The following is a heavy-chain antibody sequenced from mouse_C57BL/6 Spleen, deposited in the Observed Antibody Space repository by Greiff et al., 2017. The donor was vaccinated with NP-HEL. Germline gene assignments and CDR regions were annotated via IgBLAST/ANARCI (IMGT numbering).Heavy chain of an antibody. Sequence: QVQLQQSGPELVKPGASVKIPCKASGYAFSSSWMNWVKQRPGKGLEWIGRIYPGDGDTNYNGKFKGKATLTADKSSSTAYMQLSSLTSEDSAVYFCARCGNYRAYYAMDYWGQGTSVTVSS. V-gene: IGHV1-82*01. D-gene: IGHD2-1*01. CDR1: GYAFSSSW. J-gene: IGHJ4*01. CDR2: IYPGDGDT. CDR3: ARCGNYRAYYAMDY.